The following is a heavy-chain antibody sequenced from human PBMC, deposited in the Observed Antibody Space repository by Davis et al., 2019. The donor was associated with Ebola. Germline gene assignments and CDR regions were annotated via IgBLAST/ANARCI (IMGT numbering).Heavy chain of an antibody. CDR3: ARVRSGSLDY. CDR1: GFTFSSYW. D-gene: IGHD3-3*01. CDR2: IKQDGSEK. V-gene: IGHV3-7*01. Sequence: GESLKISCAASGFTFSSYWMSWVRQAPGKELEWVANIKQDGSEKYYVDSVKGRFTISRDNAKNSLYLQMNSLRAEDTAVYYCARVRSGSLDYWGQGTLVTVSS. J-gene: IGHJ4*02.